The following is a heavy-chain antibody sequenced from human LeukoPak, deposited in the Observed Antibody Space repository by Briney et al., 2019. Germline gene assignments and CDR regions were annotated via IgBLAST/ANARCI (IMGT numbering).Heavy chain of an antibody. CDR2: IRYDGSNK. CDR1: GFTFSSYG. CDR3: AKDGPGVVVIYYFDY. J-gene: IGHJ4*02. Sequence: PGGSLRLSCAASGFTFSSYGMHWVRQAPGKGLEWVAFIRYDGSNKYYADSVKGRFTISRDNSKNTLYLQMNSLRAEDTAVYYCAKDGPGVVVIYYFDYWGQGTLVTVSS. V-gene: IGHV3-30*02. D-gene: IGHD2-21*01.